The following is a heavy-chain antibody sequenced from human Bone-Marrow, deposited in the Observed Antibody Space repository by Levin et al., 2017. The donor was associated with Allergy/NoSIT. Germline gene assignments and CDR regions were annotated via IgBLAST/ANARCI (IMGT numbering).Heavy chain of an antibody. J-gene: IGHJ2*01. CDR3: ARVNCDGDCNARDWYFDL. Sequence: GGSLRLSCAASGFTFSSYWMHWVRQDSGKGLMWVSRINGDGSYTSQADSVKGRFTVSRDNAENTVYLQMSSLRVEDTAVYYCARVNCDGDCNARDWYFDLWGRGTQVTVS. D-gene: IGHD2-21*02. V-gene: IGHV3-74*01. CDR1: GFTFSSYW. CDR2: INGDGSYT.